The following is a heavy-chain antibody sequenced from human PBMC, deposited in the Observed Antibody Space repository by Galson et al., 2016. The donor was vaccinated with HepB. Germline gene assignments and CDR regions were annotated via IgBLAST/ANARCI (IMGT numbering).Heavy chain of an antibody. D-gene: IGHD2-2*01. CDR3: ARDQGYCSGITCLIYDH. J-gene: IGHJ4*02. CDR1: GFTFKSHS. V-gene: IGHV3-23*01. Sequence: SLRLSCAASGFTFKSHSMSWVRQAPGKGLEWVSAISENGGSTHYADSVKGRFTISRDNSKNTLYLQMNSVRAEDTAVYYCARDQGYCSGITCLIYDHWGQGAQVTVSS. CDR2: ISENGGST.